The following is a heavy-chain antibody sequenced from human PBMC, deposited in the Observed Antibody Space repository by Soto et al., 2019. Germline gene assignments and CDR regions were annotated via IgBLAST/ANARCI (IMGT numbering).Heavy chain of an antibody. CDR1: GFTFSSYS. D-gene: IGHD3-3*01. CDR3: ARDRWTVFGPFDP. Sequence: GGSLRLSCAASGFTFSSYSMNWVRQAPGKGLEWVSYITSSSSTIYYADSVKGRFTISRDNAKNSLYLQMNSLRAEDTAVYYCARDRWTVFGPFDPWGQGTLVTVSS. V-gene: IGHV3-48*01. J-gene: IGHJ5*02. CDR2: ITSSSSTI.